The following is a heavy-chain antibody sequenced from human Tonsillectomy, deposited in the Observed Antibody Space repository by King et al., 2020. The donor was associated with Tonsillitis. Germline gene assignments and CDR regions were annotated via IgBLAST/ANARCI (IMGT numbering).Heavy chain of an antibody. Sequence: VQLVESGGGLVQPGGSLRLSCAASEFTFSNYWMTWVRQAPGKGLEWVANIKQDGNEKHYVDSVEGRFTISRDNAKNSLYLQMNSLRAADTAVYYCARGYSASDTGYYYYYAMDVWGQGTTVTVSS. CDR2: IKQDGNEK. J-gene: IGHJ6*02. V-gene: IGHV3-7*03. D-gene: IGHD5-12*01. CDR3: ARGYSASDTGYYYYYAMDV. CDR1: EFTFSNYW.